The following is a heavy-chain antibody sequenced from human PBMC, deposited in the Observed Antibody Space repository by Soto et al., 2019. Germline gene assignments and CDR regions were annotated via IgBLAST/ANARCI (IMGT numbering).Heavy chain of an antibody. CDR1: GLTLCSYA. CDR3: ARQGITMIAPDF. D-gene: IGHD3-22*01. J-gene: IGHJ6*02. V-gene: IGHV3-23*01. Sequence: GGSPGISCSAPGLTLCSYAMRWVPQAPGKGLEWVAGISGSGGSTYYADSVKGRFTISRDNSKNTLYLQMNSLRAEDTAVYYCARQGITMIAPDFWGQGTTVTVSS. CDR2: ISGSGGST.